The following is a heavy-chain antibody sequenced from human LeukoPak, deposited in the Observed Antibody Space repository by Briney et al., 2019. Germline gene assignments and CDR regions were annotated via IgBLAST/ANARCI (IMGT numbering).Heavy chain of an antibody. J-gene: IGHJ4*02. CDR2: IYYTGGT. D-gene: IGHD6-19*01. CDR1: GGSIDSDY. CDR3: AKYGNSGWVIDN. V-gene: IGHV4-59*08. Sequence: SETLSLTCTVSGGSIDSDYWTWIRQPRGEGLEYIGYIYYTGGTNYNPSLKSRVTIPVDTSKNQFSLKLSSVTAADTAVYFCAKYGNSGWVIDNWGQGTLVTVSS.